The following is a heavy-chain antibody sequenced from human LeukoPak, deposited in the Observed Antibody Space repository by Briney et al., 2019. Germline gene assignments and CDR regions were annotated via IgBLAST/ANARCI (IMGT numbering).Heavy chain of an antibody. Sequence: SETLSLTCTVSGGSISSSTYYWGWIRQPPGKGLEWIGSIYYSGSTYYNPSLKSRVTMSVDTSKNRFSLKLSSVTAADTAVYYCARGPDDAFDIWGQGTMVTVSS. CDR1: GGSISSSTYY. V-gene: IGHV4-39*07. CDR2: IYYSGST. CDR3: ARGPDDAFDI. J-gene: IGHJ3*02.